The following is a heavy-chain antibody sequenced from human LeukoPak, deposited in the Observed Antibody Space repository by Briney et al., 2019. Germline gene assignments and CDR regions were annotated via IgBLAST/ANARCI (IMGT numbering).Heavy chain of an antibody. CDR2: IRYDGSTK. V-gene: IGHV3-30*02. CDR3: AKKRGAAFYNWFDP. J-gene: IGHJ5*02. CDR1: GFTFSSFG. D-gene: IGHD1-26*01. Sequence: GGSLRLSCAASGFTFSSFGMHWVRQAPGKGLEWVAYIRYDGSTKNYADSLEGRFTISRDNSKNALYLQIDSLRPEDTAVYYCAKKRGAAFYNWFDPWGQGALVTVSS.